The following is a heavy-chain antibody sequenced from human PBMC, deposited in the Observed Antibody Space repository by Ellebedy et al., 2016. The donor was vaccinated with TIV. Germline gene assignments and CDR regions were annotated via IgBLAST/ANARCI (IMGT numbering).Heavy chain of an antibody. CDR1: GYSFTSYY. V-gene: IGHV1-46*01. D-gene: IGHD4-17*01. CDR2: INPSGGST. J-gene: IGHJ3*02. Sequence: ASVKVSCKASGYSFTSYYMHWVRQAPGQGLEWMGIINPSGGSTSYAQKFQGRVTMTRDTSTSTVYMELSSLRSEDTAVYYCARVRPYGDYRNGFDIWGQGTMVTVSS. CDR3: ARVRPYGDYRNGFDI.